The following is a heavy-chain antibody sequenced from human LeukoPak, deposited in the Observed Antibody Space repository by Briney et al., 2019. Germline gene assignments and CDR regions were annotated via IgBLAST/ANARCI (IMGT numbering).Heavy chain of an antibody. CDR1: GFTFSSYS. D-gene: IGHD3-3*01. V-gene: IGHV3-21*01. CDR2: ISSSSSYI. CDR3: ARDHLSSSFGVVIGH. Sequence: PGGSLRLSCAASGFTFSSYSMNWVRQAPGKGLEWVSSISSSSSYIYYADSVKGRFTISRDNAKNSLYLQMNSLRAEDTAVYYCARDHLSSSFGVVIGHWGQGTLVTVSS. J-gene: IGHJ4*02.